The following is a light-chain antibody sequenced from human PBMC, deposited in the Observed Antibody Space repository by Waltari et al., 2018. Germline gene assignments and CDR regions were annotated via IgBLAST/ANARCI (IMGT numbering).Light chain of an antibody. V-gene: IGLV1-40*01. CDR2: GNN. J-gene: IGLJ2*01. CDR1: SSNIGAGFD. Sequence: QSVLTQPPSVSGAPGQRVTISCTGSSSNIGAGFDVHWYQQLPGTAPKLLIFGNNTRPSGVPDLFSGSKSGTSSSLAITGLQAEDEADYYCQSYDSSLFVVFGGGTKLTVL. CDR3: QSYDSSLFVV.